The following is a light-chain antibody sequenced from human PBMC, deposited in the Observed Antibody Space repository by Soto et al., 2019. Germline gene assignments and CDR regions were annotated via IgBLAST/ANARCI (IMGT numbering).Light chain of an antibody. V-gene: IGKV1-33*01. CDR3: QHYDNLPFT. CDR2: DAS. J-gene: IGKJ3*01. CDR1: QDISNY. Sequence: DIQMTQSPSSLSASVGDRVTITCQASQDISNYLNWYQQKPGKAPKLLIYDASNLETGVPSRFSGSGSGTDFTFTISSLQPEDIATYYCQHYDNLPFTFGPGTKVVIK.